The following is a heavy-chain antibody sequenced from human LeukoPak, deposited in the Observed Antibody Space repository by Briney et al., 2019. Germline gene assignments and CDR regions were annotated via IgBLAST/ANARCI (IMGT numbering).Heavy chain of an antibody. D-gene: IGHD3-10*01. CDR2: ISGSGGNT. CDR3: AKALSGAFDI. J-gene: IGHJ3*02. V-gene: IGHV3-23*01. Sequence: GGSLRLSCAASGFTFSSYEMNWVRQAPGKGLEWVSRISGSGGNTYYADSVKGRITISRDTSKNTLYLQMNSLRAEDTAVYYCAKALSGAFDIWGQGTMVTVSS. CDR1: GFTFSSYE.